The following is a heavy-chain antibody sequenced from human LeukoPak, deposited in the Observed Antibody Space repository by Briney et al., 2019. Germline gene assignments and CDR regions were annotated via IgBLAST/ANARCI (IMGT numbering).Heavy chain of an antibody. J-gene: IGHJ4*02. D-gene: IGHD6-19*01. CDR3: VTNGTVTVAGTKFNYFDY. CDR2: IDHSGST. CDR1: GVSIRMSTYY. V-gene: IGHV4-39*01. Sequence: SETLSLTCTVSGVSIRMSTYYWGRLRQPPGKGLEGIVSIDHSGSTHDDPSLRSRVTMSVDTSKNQFTLKVTAVTAADTAVDYCVTNGTVTVAGTKFNYFDYWGQGALVTVSS.